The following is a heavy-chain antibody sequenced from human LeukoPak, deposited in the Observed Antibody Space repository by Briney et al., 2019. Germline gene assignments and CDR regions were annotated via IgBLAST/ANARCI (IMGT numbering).Heavy chain of an antibody. D-gene: IGHD6-13*01. CDR2: ISHYTAKT. CDR1: GFTFNSYG. V-gene: IGHV1-18*01. Sequence: ASVKVSCKASGFTFNSYGISWVRQAPGQGLEWMGWISHYTAKTDYAQKFQGRVTVTTDTATTTAYMELRSLRSDDTAVYYCARVTGRGAAAGTPNYYYYYYMDVWGKGTTVTISS. J-gene: IGHJ6*03. CDR3: ARVTGRGAAAGTPNYYYYYYMDV.